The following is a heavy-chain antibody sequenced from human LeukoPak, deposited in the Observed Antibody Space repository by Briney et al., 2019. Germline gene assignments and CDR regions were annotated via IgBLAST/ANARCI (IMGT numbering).Heavy chain of an antibody. CDR3: ARRPIASTDYYYFLDV. D-gene: IGHD6-13*01. Sequence: GGSLRLSCAASGFTFSSYSMNWVRQAPGKGLEWVSSISSSSSYIYYADSVKGRFTISRDNAKNSLYLQMDSLRAEDTAVYYCARRPIASTDYYYFLDVWGKGTTVTVSS. CDR1: GFTFSSYS. CDR2: ISSSSSYI. J-gene: IGHJ6*03. V-gene: IGHV3-21*01.